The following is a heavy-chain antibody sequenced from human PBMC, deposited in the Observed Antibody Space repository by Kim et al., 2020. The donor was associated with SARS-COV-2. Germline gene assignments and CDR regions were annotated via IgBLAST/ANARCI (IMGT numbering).Heavy chain of an antibody. J-gene: IGHJ6*02. V-gene: IGHV3-30-3*01. CDR1: GFTFSSYA. CDR2: ISYDGSNK. CDR3: ARDLNLTGGGRPGYYYYGMDV. Sequence: GSLRLSCAASGFTFSSYAMHWVRQAPGKGLEWVAVISYDGSNKYYADSVKGRFTISRDNSKNTLYLQMNSLRAEDTAVYYCARDLNLTGGGRPGYYYYGMDVWGQGTTVTVSS. D-gene: IGHD3-9*01.